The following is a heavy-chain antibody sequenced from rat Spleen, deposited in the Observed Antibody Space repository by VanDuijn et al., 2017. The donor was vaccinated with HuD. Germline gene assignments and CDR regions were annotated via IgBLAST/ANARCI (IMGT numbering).Heavy chain of an antibody. CDR3: ARYRNSMGLFDY. CDR1: GYSITSNY. J-gene: IGHJ2*01. Sequence: EVQLQESGPGLVKPSQSLSLTCSVNGYSITSNYWGWIRKFPGNKMEWMGYISYSGSTSYNPSLKSRISITRDTSKNQFFLQLNSVTIEDTATYYCARYRNSMGLFDYWGQGLMVTVSS. D-gene: IGHD1-7*01. CDR2: ISYSGST. V-gene: IGHV3-1*01.